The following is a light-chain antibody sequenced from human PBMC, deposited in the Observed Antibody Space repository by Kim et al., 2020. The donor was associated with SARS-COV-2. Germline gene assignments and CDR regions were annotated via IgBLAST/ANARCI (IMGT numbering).Light chain of an antibody. Sequence: SSELTQDPAVSVALGQTVRITCQGDSLRSYYASWYQQKPGQAPVLVIYGKNNRPSGITDRFSGSSSGNTASLTITGAQAEDEADYYCNSRDSSGNHLVFGGGTKVTVL. V-gene: IGLV3-19*01. J-gene: IGLJ3*02. CDR3: NSRDSSGNHLV. CDR2: GKN. CDR1: SLRSYY.